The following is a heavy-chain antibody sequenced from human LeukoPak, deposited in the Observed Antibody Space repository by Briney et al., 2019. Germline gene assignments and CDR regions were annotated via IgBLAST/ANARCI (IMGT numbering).Heavy chain of an antibody. D-gene: IGHD1-26*01. CDR2: VYYSGST. CDR1: GGPINNYY. Sequence: SETLSLTCNVSGGPINNYYWGWLRQSPGKGLEWIAFVYYSGSTDYNPPLKSRVTISLDKSKNHFSLSLTSVTAADTAVYYCAREWRGAFFDYWGQGTPVTVSS. CDR3: AREWRGAFFDY. J-gene: IGHJ4*02. V-gene: IGHV4-59*01.